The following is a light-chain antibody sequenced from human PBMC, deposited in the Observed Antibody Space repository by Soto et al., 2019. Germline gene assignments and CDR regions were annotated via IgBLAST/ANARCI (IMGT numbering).Light chain of an antibody. CDR3: SSYTSGNTVI. CDR1: SSDVGGYDY. Sequence: QPVLTQPASVSGSPGQSITISCTGTSSDVGGYDYVSWYQHHPGKAPKLMIFEVISRPSGISYRFSGSKSANTASLTISGLQAEDEADYYCSSYTSGNTVIFGGGTKVTVL. CDR2: EVI. V-gene: IGLV2-14*01. J-gene: IGLJ2*01.